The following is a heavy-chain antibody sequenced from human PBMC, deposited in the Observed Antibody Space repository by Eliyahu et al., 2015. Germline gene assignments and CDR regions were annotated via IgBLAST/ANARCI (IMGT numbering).Heavy chain of an antibody. CDR2: ISWNSRSI. V-gene: IGHV3-9*01. Sequence: EVQLVESGGGLVQPGRSLRXSCSASGFXFEDXAMHWVRRAPGKGLEWVASISWNSRSIGYADSVKGRFTISRDNAKNSLYLQMNSLRAEDTALYYCAKDTVRYYYYGMDVWGQGTTVTVSS. CDR3: AKDTVRYYYYGMDV. D-gene: IGHD2-2*01. J-gene: IGHJ6*02. CDR1: GFXFEDXA.